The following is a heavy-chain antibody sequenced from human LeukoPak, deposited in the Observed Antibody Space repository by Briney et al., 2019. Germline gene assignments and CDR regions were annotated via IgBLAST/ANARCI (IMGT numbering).Heavy chain of an antibody. CDR1: GFTFTSSA. D-gene: IGHD3-22*01. Sequence: ASVKLSCTASGFTFTSSAVQWVRQARGQRLEWMGWIVVGSGNTNYAQTFKERVTITRDMSTSTAYMELSSLRSEDTAVYYCAASPDYYDSSGYSYYFDYWGQGTLVTVSS. J-gene: IGHJ4*02. V-gene: IGHV1-58*01. CDR2: IVVGSGNT. CDR3: AASPDYYDSSGYSYYFDY.